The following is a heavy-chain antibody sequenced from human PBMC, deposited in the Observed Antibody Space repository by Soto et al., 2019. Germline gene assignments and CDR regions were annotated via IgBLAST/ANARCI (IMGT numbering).Heavy chain of an antibody. J-gene: IGHJ5*02. CDR3: ARLGTPYYSSSWGNWFDP. CDR1: GGTFSSYA. Sequence: QVQLVQSGAEVKKPGSSVKVSCKASGGTFSSYAISWVRQAPRQGLEWMGGIIPIFGTANYAQKFQGRVTITADESRSTAYMELSSLRSEDTAVYYCARLGTPYYSSSWGNWFDPWGQGTLVTVSS. V-gene: IGHV1-69*01. D-gene: IGHD6-13*01. CDR2: IIPIFGTA.